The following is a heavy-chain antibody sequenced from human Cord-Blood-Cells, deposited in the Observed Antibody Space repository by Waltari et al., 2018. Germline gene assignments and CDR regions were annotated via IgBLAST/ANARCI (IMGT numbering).Heavy chain of an antibody. CDR2: ISWNSGSI. V-gene: IGHV3-9*01. CDR3: AKLPDQLTGTDY. CDR1: GFNFDDYA. Sequence: EVQLVESGGGLVQPGRSLRLSCGASGFNFDDYAMTWFRQAQGKVLEWVSGISWNSGSIGYADSVKGRFTISRDNAKNSLYLQMNSLRAEDTALYYCAKLPDQLTGTDYWGQGTLVTVSS. J-gene: IGHJ4*02. D-gene: IGHD1-20*01.